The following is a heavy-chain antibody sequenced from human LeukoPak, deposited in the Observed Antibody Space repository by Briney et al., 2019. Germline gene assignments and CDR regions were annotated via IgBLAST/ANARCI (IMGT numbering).Heavy chain of an antibody. CDR2: ISGSGGST. CDR1: GFTFSSYA. V-gene: IGHV3-23*01. D-gene: IGHD2-8*02. CDR3: AKDVLGIYWYFDL. Sequence: GGSLRLSCAASGFTFSSYAMRWVRQAPGKGLEWVSAISGSGGSTYYEDSVKGRFTISRDNSKNTLYLQMNSLRAEDTAVYYCAKDVLGIYWYFDLWGRGTLVTVSS. J-gene: IGHJ2*01.